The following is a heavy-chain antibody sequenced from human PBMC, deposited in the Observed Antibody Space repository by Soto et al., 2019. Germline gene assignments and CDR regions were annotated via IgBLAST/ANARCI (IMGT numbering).Heavy chain of an antibody. CDR2: ISDDGVSK. V-gene: IGHV3-30*03. J-gene: IGHJ4*02. Sequence: GGSLRLSCAASGLTFSNYGMHWVRQAPGKGLEWVAVISDDGVSKYYADSVQGRFTISRDNSESVVLLQMNSLRPDDTALYFCARAYYFGSGTSYTLYYWGQGTQVTVSS. CDR1: GLTFSNYG. D-gene: IGHD3-10*01. CDR3: ARAYYFGSGTSYTLYY.